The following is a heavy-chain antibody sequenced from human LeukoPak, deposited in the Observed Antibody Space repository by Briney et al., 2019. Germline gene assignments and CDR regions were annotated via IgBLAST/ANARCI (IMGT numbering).Heavy chain of an antibody. CDR1: GGSISSYY. J-gene: IGHJ5*02. CDR3: ARTVLPQNWFDP. V-gene: IGHV4-59*01. CDR2: IYYSGST. D-gene: IGHD3-10*01. Sequence: SETLSLTCTVSGGSISSYYWSWIRQPPGKGLEWVGYIYYSGSTNYNPSLKSRVTISVDTSKNQFSLKLSSVTAADTAVYYCARTVLPQNWFDPWGQGTLVTVSS.